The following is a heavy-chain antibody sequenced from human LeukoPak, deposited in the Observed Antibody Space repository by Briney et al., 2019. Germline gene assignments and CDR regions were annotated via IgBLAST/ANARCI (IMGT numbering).Heavy chain of an antibody. D-gene: IGHD1-26*01. CDR1: GYTLTELS. V-gene: IGHV1-24*01. CDR3: ARDYFLSGSYYNYYYYYGMDV. Sequence: ASVKVSCKVSGYTLTELSMHWVRQAPGKGLEWMGGFDPEDGETIYAQKFQGRVTMTEDTSTDTAYMELSSLRSDDTAVYYCARDYFLSGSYYNYYYYYGMDVWGQGTTVTVSS. J-gene: IGHJ6*02. CDR2: FDPEDGET.